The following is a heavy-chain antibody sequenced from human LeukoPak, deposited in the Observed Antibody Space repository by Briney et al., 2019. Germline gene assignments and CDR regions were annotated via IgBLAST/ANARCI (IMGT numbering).Heavy chain of an antibody. Sequence: SETLSLTCTVSGGSISSYYWSWIRQPPGKGLEWIGYIYYSGSTNYNPSLKSRVTISVDTSKNQFSLKLSSVPAADTGVYYCARDAQYYDILTGYYYYFDYWGQGTLVTVSS. CDR1: GGSISSYY. J-gene: IGHJ4*02. CDR3: ARDAQYYDILTGYYYYFDY. D-gene: IGHD3-9*01. CDR2: IYYSGST. V-gene: IGHV4-59*01.